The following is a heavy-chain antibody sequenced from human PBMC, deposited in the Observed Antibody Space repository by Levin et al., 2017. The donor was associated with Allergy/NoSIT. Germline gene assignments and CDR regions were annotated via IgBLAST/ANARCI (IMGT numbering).Heavy chain of an antibody. J-gene: IGHJ2*01. V-gene: IGHV4-31*03. Sequence: SETLSLTCTVSGGSISSGGYYWSWIRQHPGKGLEWIGYIYYSGSTYYNPSLKSRVTISVDTSKNQFSLKLSSVTAADTAVYYCARDPGFGVVTANWYFDRWGRGTLVTVSS. D-gene: IGHD2-21*02. CDR1: GGSISSGGYY. CDR3: ARDPGFGVVTANWYFDR. CDR2: IYYSGST.